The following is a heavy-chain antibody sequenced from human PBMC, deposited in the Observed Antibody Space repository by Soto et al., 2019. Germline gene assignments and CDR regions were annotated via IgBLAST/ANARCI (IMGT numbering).Heavy chain of an antibody. Sequence: SETLSLTCTVSGVSISSYYWSWIRQPPGKGLEWIGYIYHSGSTYYNPSLKSRVTISVDRSKNQFSLKLSSVTAADTAVYYCARAGGLGAVAVDYWGQGTLVTVSS. CDR1: GVSISSYY. V-gene: IGHV4-59*12. J-gene: IGHJ4*02. CDR3: ARAGGLGAVAVDY. D-gene: IGHD6-19*01. CDR2: IYHSGST.